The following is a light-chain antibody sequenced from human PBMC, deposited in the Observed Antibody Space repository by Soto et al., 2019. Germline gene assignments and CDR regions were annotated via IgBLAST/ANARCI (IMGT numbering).Light chain of an antibody. Sequence: QAVVTQEPSLTVSPGGTVPLTCGSSTGAVTSGHYPSWFQQKPGQAPRTLIYDTSNTHSWTPARFSGSLLGGKAALTLSGAQPEDEADYYCLLYYSGGRRVVGGGTKRTVL. CDR1: TGAVTSGHY. J-gene: IGLJ2*01. CDR2: DTS. V-gene: IGLV7-46*01. CDR3: LLYYSGGRRV.